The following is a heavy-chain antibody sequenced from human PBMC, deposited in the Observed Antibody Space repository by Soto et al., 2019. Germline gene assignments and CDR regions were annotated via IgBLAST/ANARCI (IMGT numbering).Heavy chain of an antibody. CDR3: ARRLGLLVAPIPGY. D-gene: IGHD2-21*02. Sequence: QVQLVQSGAEVKKPGASVKVSCKASGYTFTGYHMHWVRQAPGQGLEWMGWINPNSGVKIYEQKFQGRVIMTRETPITTAYMELSRLTSDDTAVYYCARRLGLLVAPIPGYWGQGTLVTVSS. CDR2: INPNSGVK. CDR1: GYTFTGYH. J-gene: IGHJ4*02. V-gene: IGHV1-2*02.